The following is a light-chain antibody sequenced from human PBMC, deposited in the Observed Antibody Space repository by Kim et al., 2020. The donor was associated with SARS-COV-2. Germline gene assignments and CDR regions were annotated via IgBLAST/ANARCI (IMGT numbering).Light chain of an antibody. CDR3: HQYDKWPPRT. CDR2: DAS. V-gene: IGKV3-15*01. CDR1: QSVSNN. J-gene: IGKJ1*01. Sequence: EIVMTQSPATLSVSPGERATLSCRASQSVSNNLAWYQQKPGQAPRLLIYDASTRATGIPARFSGSGSGTDFTLTISSLQSEDFAVYYCHQYDKWPPRTFGQGTKVDIK.